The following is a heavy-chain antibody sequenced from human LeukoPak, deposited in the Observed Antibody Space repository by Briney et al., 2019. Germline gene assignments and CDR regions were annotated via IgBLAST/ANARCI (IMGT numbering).Heavy chain of an antibody. CDR3: ARESSGWSYGMDV. V-gene: IGHV4-39*02. CDR2: IYYSGST. Sequence: PSQTLSLTCTVSGGSISSGGYYWGWIRQPPGKGLEWIGSIYYSGSTYYNPSLKSRVTISVDTSKNQFSLKLSSVTAADTAVYYCARESSGWSYGMDVWGQGTTVTVSS. CDR1: GGSISSGGYY. D-gene: IGHD6-19*01. J-gene: IGHJ6*02.